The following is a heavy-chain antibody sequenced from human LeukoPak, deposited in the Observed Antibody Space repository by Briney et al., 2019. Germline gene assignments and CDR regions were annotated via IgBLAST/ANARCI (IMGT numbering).Heavy chain of an antibody. Sequence: RPGGSLRLSCAASGFTFSPYPMNWVRQAPGKGLEWVSGISGTGGITYYADSVKGRFTISRDNSKNTLYLQMNSLRADDTAVYYCAKDTGATPGYYFDSWGQGTLVTVSS. V-gene: IGHV3-23*01. CDR1: GFTFSPYP. D-gene: IGHD4-23*01. CDR3: AKDTGATPGYYFDS. CDR2: ISGTGGIT. J-gene: IGHJ4*02.